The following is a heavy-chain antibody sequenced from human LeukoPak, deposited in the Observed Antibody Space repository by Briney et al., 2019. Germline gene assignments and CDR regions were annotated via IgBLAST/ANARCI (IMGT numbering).Heavy chain of an antibody. CDR3: ARDFYGSGSFLH. CDR1: GFTFSSYS. D-gene: IGHD3-10*01. V-gene: IGHV3-21*04. J-gene: IGHJ4*02. Sequence: GGSLRLSCAASGFTFSSYSMNWVRQAPGKGLEWVSSISSSSSYIYYADSVKGRFTISRDNAKNSLYLQMNSLRAEDTAVYYCARDFYGSGSFLHWGQGTLVTVSS. CDR2: ISSSSSYI.